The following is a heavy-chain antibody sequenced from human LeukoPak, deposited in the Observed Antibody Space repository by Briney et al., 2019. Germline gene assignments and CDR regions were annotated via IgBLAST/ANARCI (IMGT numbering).Heavy chain of an antibody. J-gene: IGHJ3*02. Sequence: PSETLSLTCTVPGGSISSYYWSWIRQPPGKGLEWIGEINHSGSTNYNPSLKSRVTISVDTSKNQFSLKLSSVTAADTAVYYCARGEYSYGIDAFDIWGQGTMVTVSS. CDR1: GGSISSYY. CDR3: ARGEYSYGIDAFDI. V-gene: IGHV4-34*01. D-gene: IGHD5-18*01. CDR2: INHSGST.